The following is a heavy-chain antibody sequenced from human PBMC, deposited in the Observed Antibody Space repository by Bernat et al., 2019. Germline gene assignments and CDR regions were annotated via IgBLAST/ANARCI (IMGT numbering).Heavy chain of an antibody. CDR2: IIPIFGAA. V-gene: IGHV1-69*06. Sequence: GSSVKVSCKASGGTFSSYAISWVRQAPGQGLEWMGGIIPIFGAANYAQKFQGRVTITADKSTSTAHMELSSLRSEDTAVYYCAREQNYYYYMDVWGKGTTVTVSS. CDR3: AREQNYYYYMDV. J-gene: IGHJ6*03. CDR1: GGTFSSYA.